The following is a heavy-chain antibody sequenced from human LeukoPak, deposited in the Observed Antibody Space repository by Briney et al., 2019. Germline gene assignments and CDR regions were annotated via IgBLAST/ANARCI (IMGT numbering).Heavy chain of an antibody. Sequence: ATVNVSCKASGGTFSSYGINWVRQAPGQGLEGMGGIFASFGTADYARNFQGRVTISADASTSTAYMELSSLTSEDTAVYYCARAANAFDIWGQGTMVTVSS. V-gene: IGHV1-69*13. CDR3: ARAANAFDI. CDR1: GGTFSSYG. J-gene: IGHJ3*02. CDR2: IFASFGTA. D-gene: IGHD2-15*01.